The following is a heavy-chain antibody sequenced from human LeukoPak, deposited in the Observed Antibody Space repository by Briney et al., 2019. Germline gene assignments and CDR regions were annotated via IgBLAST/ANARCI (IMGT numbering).Heavy chain of an antibody. CDR1: GFTVSCNS. J-gene: IGHJ4*02. V-gene: IGHV3-66*01. CDR2: IYSGGST. CDR3: ARSRRGFDY. Sequence: GGSLRLSCAASGFTVSCNSMNWVRQTPGKGLEWVSVIYSGGSTYYADSVKGRFTISRDNAKNSLYLQMNSLRAEDTAVYYCARSRRGFDYWGRGTLVTVPS.